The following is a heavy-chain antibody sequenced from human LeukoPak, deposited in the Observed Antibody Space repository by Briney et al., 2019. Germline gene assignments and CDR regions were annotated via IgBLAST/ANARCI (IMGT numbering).Heavy chain of an antibody. Sequence: GGSLRLSCAASGFTFTNAWMSWVRQAPGKGLEWVGRIKRKSDGGTTDYAAPVKGRFTISRDDSKNTLYLQMNSLKTEDTAVYYCTSGAMLVSWGQGTLVTVSS. V-gene: IGHV3-15*01. CDR2: IKRKSDGGTT. J-gene: IGHJ5*02. CDR3: TSGAMLVS. D-gene: IGHD3-22*01. CDR1: GFTFTNAW.